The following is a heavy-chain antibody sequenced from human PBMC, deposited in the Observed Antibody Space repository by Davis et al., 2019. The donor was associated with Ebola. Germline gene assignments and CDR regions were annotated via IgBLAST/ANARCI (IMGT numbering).Heavy chain of an antibody. CDR2: ISGGGGST. CDR1: GFTFDDYA. D-gene: IGHD4-17*01. Sequence: GESLKISCAASGFTFDDYAMHWVRQAPGKGLEWVSSISGGGGSTYYRDSVKGRFIISRDNSKKTLYLQMNSLRAEDTAIYYCANDYGDYYFDYWGQGTLVTVSS. J-gene: IGHJ4*02. CDR3: ANDYGDYYFDY. V-gene: IGHV3-23*01.